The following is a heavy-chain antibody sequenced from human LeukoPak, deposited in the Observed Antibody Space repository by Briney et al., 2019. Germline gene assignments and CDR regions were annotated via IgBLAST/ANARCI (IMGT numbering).Heavy chain of an antibody. CDR3: ARAEYSSSWYTYYYYYYMDV. J-gene: IGHJ6*03. CDR2: ISSSSSTI. CDR1: GFTFSSYS. Sequence: GGSLRLSCAASGFTFSSYSMNWVRQAPGKGLEWVSYISSSSSTIYYADSVKGRFTISRDNAKNSLYLQMNSLRAEDTAVYYCARAEYSSSWYTYYYYYYMDVWGKGTTVTVSS. D-gene: IGHD6-13*01. V-gene: IGHV3-48*01.